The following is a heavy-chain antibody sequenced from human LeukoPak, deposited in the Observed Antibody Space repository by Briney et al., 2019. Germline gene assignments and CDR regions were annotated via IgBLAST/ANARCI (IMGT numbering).Heavy chain of an antibody. CDR2: IYYSGST. CDR1: GGSISSRSYY. D-gene: IGHD3-3*01. Sequence: ETLSLTCTVSGGSISSRSYYWGWIRQPPGKGLEWIGSIYYSGSTYYNPSLKSRVTISVDTSKNQFSLKLSSVTAADTAVYYCARVGAYYDFWSGYFPWYFDYWGQGTLVTVSS. V-gene: IGHV4-39*07. J-gene: IGHJ4*02. CDR3: ARVGAYYDFWSGYFPWYFDY.